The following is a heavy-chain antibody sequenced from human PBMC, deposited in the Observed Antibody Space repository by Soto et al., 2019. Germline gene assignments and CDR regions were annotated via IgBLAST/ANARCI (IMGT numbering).Heavy chain of an antibody. Sequence: ASVKVSCKASGYTFTGYYMHWVRQAPGQGLEWMGWVNPNSGGTNYAQKFQGWVTMTRDTSISTAYMELSRLRSDDTAVYYCAIGGRWLVPEDAFDIWGQGTMVTFSS. CDR1: GYTFTGYY. J-gene: IGHJ3*02. D-gene: IGHD6-19*01. CDR3: AIGGRWLVPEDAFDI. CDR2: VNPNSGGT. V-gene: IGHV1-2*04.